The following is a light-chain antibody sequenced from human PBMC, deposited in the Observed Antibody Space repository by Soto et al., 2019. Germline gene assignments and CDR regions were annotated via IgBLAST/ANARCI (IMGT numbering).Light chain of an antibody. CDR2: QTS. Sequence: EIVLTQSPGTLSLSPGERSTLSCRASQLVSSTYVAWYQHRPGQAPRLLIYQTSIRAAGIPARFSASGSGTDFTLTISRLEPEDFVVYYCQQRSNLPITFGQGTQLEIK. J-gene: IGKJ5*01. CDR3: QQRSNLPIT. CDR1: QLVSSTY. V-gene: IGKV3D-20*02.